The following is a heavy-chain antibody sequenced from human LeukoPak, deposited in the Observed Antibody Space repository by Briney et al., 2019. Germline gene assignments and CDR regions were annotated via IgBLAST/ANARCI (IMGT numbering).Heavy chain of an antibody. CDR1: GGSFSGYY. J-gene: IGHJ4*02. D-gene: IGHD6-19*01. CDR3: ARAGYSSGWYRPPFDY. V-gene: IGHV4-34*01. CDR2: INHSGST. Sequence: PSETLSLTCAVYGGSFSGYYWSWIRQPPGKGLEWIGEINHSGSTNYNPSLKSRVTISVDTSKNQFSLKLSSVTAADTAVYYCARAGYSSGWYRPPFDYWGQGTLVTVSS.